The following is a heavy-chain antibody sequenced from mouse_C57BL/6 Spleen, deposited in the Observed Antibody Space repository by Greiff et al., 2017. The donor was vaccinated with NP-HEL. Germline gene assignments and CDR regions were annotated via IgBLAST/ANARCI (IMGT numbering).Heavy chain of an antibody. D-gene: IGHD4-1*01. Sequence: DVQLVESGPGLVKPSQSLSLTCSVTGYSITSGYYWNWIRQFPGNKLEWMGYISYDGSNNYNPSLKNRISITRDTSKNQFFLKLNSVTTEDTATYYCARTGTDFDYWGQGTTLTVSS. CDR1: GYSITSGYY. V-gene: IGHV3-6*01. J-gene: IGHJ2*01. CDR3: ARTGTDFDY. CDR2: ISYDGSN.